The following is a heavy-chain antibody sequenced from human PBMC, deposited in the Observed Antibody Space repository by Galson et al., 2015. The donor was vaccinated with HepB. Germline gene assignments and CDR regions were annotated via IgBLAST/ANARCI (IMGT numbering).Heavy chain of an antibody. J-gene: IGHJ5*02. CDR2: ISSSSSYI. Sequence: LRLSCAASGFTFSSYSMNWVRQAPGKGLEWVSSISSSSSYIYYADSVKGRFTISRDNAKNSLYLQMNSLRAEDTAVYYCARDLLQTVGPAAIMWGGWFDPWGQGTLVTVSS. V-gene: IGHV3-21*01. CDR1: GFTFSSYS. D-gene: IGHD2-2*01. CDR3: ARDLLQTVGPAAIMWGGWFDP.